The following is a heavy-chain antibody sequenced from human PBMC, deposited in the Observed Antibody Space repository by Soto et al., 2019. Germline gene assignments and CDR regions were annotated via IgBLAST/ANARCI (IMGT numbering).Heavy chain of an antibody. CDR2: ISFEGSNQ. CDR3: ANAESTVVVTTINY. J-gene: IGHJ4*01. V-gene: IGHV3-30-3*01. Sequence: QVQLVESGGGVVQPGRSLRLSCAASGFTFSHYALHWVRQAPGKGLEWVALISFEGSNQFYADSVKGRFTTSRDNSKNTLYLQMTSLRADDTAMYYSANAESTVVVTTINYWGHGTLVTVSS. CDR1: GFTFSHYA. D-gene: IGHD2-21*02.